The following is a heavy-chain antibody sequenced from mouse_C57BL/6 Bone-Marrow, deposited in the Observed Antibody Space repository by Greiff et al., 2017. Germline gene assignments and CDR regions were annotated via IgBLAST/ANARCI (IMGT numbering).Heavy chain of an antibody. J-gene: IGHJ1*03. V-gene: IGHV14-3*01. Sequence: VQLQQSVAELVRPGASVKLSCTASGFNIKNTYMHWVKQRPEQGLEWIGRIDPANGNTKYAPKFQGKATITADTASNTAYLQLSSLTSEDTAIYYCGDYYGSPWYFDVWGTGTTVTVSS. CDR3: GDYYGSPWYFDV. CDR2: IDPANGNT. CDR1: GFNIKNTY. D-gene: IGHD1-1*01.